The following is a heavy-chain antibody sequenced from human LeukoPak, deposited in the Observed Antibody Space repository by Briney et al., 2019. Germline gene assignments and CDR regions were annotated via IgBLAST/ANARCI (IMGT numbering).Heavy chain of an antibody. J-gene: IGHJ6*03. V-gene: IGHV1-18*01. CDR2: ISAYNGNT. Sequence: ASVKVSCKASGYTFTSYGISWVRQAPGQGLEWMGWISAYNGNTNYAQKLQGRVTMTRNTSISTAYMELSSLRSEDTAVYYCARAPQWFGESKYYMDVWGKGTTVTISS. D-gene: IGHD3-10*01. CDR3: ARAPQWFGESKYYMDV. CDR1: GYTFTSYG.